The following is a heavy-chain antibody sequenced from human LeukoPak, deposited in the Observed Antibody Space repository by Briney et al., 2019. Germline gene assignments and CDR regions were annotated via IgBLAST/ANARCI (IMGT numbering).Heavy chain of an antibody. V-gene: IGHV3-23*01. CDR2: ISGSGDKT. Sequence: GGSLRLSCAASGFTDGMSWVRQAPGKGLEWVSAISGSGDKTFYADSVKGRFAISRDNSKNTLYLQMNSLRAEDTAVYYCASHFGLGSNNWLDPRGQGTLVTVSS. D-gene: IGHD3-10*01. CDR1: GFTDG. CDR3: ASHFGLGSNNWLDP. J-gene: IGHJ5*02.